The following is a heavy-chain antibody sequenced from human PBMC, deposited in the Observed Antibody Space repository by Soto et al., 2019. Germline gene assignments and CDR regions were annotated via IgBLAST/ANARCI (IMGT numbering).Heavy chain of an antibody. D-gene: IGHD1-1*01. CDR2: ISAYNGNT. CDR3: ARDRPTWKYYYYGMDV. V-gene: IGHV1-18*01. Sequence: GASVKVSCKASGYTFTSYGISWVRQAPGQGLEWMGWISAYNGNTNYAQKLQGRVTMTTDTSTSTAYMELSSLRSEDTAVYYCARDRPTWKYYYYGMDVWGQGTTVTVSS. CDR1: GYTFTSYG. J-gene: IGHJ6*02.